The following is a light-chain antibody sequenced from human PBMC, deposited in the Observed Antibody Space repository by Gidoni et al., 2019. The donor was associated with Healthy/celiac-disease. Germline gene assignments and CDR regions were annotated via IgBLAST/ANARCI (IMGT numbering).Light chain of an antibody. CDR1: QGMSSW. Sequence: DIHMTQSPSSASASVGDRVTITCLTSQGMSSWLAWYQQKPGTSPKLLIYAASSLQCGVPSRSSGRGSGTDFTLTISSLQPACFATYYCQPANRFPPPFGGGTKVEIK. J-gene: IGKJ4*01. CDR2: AAS. V-gene: IGKV1-12*01. CDR3: QPANRFPPP.